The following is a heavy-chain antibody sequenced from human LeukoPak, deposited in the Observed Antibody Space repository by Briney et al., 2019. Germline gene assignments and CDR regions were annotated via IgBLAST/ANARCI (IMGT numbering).Heavy chain of an antibody. D-gene: IGHD3-3*01. CDR3: ARAFLHSYDFWSGYSFGY. CDR1: GGTFSSYA. CDR2: IIPIFGTA. V-gene: IGHV1-69*01. J-gene: IGHJ4*02. Sequence: SVKVSCQESGGTFSSYAISWVRQAPGQGLEWMGGIIPIFGTANYAQKFQGRVTITVDESTSTAYMELSSLRSEDTAVYYCARAFLHSYDFWSGYSFGYWGQGTLVTVSS.